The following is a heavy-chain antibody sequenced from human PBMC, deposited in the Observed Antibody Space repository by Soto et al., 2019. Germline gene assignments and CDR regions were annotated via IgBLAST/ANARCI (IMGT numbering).Heavy chain of an antibody. CDR3: ARDQGIAAILYFDY. V-gene: IGHV1-69*08. Sequence: QVPLVQSGAEVKKPGSSVKVSCKASGGTFSSYTISWVRQAPGQGLEWMGRIIPILGIANYAQKFQGRVTITADKSTSTAYMELSSLRSEDTAVYYCARDQGIAAILYFDYWGQGTLVTVSS. J-gene: IGHJ4*02. CDR2: IIPILGIA. CDR1: GGTFSSYT. D-gene: IGHD6-13*01.